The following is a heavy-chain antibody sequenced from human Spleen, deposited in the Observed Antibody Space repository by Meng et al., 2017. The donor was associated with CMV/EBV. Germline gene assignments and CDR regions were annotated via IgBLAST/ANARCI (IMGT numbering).Heavy chain of an antibody. CDR2: ISTSGATT. D-gene: IGHD6-19*01. CDR3: AKGSSGWFSSGVDY. Sequence: SGFPFILYALTWVRKAPGKGLEWVYFISTSGATTNYADSVKGRFSISRDNSKNTMYLKMNSLRAEDTAVYYCAKGSSGWFSSGVDYWGQGTLVTVSS. CDR1: GFPFILYA. J-gene: IGHJ4*02. V-gene: IGHV3-23*01.